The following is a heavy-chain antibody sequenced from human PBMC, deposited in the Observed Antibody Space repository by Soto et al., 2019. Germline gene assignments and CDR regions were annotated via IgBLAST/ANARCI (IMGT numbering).Heavy chain of an antibody. CDR1: GFTFSSYA. CDR2: ISGGGGIT. D-gene: IGHD6-19*01. Sequence: EVQLLESGGGLVQPGGSLRLSCAASGFTFSSYAMSWVRQTPGKGLEWVSGISGGGGITYYADSVTGRFTISRDTSRNTLYLQMNSLRAADTAIYYCAKDRGAGGRFSGIAVAGIPSWGQGALVTVSS. V-gene: IGHV3-23*01. J-gene: IGHJ5*02. CDR3: AKDRGAGGRFSGIAVAGIPS.